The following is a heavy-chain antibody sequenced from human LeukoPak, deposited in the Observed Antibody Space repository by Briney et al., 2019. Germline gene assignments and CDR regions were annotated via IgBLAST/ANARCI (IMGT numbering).Heavy chain of an antibody. CDR3: VRGGPSTWS. J-gene: IGHJ5*02. D-gene: IGHD2-15*01. V-gene: IGHV3-74*01. CDR2: INDDGSRT. CDR1: GFTFKLYW. Sequence: GSLRLSCAASGFTFKLYWMHWVRQAPGKGPVWVSRINDDGSRTTYADSVKGRFTISRDDAKNMLFLQMNSLRGEDTAVYYCVRGGPSTWSWGQGTLVTVSS.